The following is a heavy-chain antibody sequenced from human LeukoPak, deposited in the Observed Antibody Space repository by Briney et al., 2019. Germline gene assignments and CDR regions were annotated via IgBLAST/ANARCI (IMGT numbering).Heavy chain of an antibody. V-gene: IGHV3-30*02. D-gene: IGHD3-10*01. J-gene: IGHJ6*03. Sequence: GGSLRLSCAASGFTFSSYGMHWVRQAPGKGLEWVAFIRYDGSNKYYADSVKGRFTISRDNSKNTLYLQMNSLRAEDTAVYYCAKDSVSYNYYYYYMDVWGKGTTVTISS. CDR1: GFTFSSYG. CDR3: AKDSVSYNYYYYYMDV. CDR2: IRYDGSNK.